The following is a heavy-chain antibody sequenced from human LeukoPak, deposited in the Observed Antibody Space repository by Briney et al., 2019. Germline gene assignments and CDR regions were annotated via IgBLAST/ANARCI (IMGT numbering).Heavy chain of an antibody. CDR2: IKQDGSEK. Sequence: PGGSLRLSCAASGFTFSSYWMSWVRQAPGKGLEWVANIKQDGSEKYYVDSVKGRFTISRDNAKNSLYLQMNSLRAEDTAVYYCASARTGGWDIYDYWGQGTMVTVYS. D-gene: IGHD1-26*01. CDR3: ASARTGGWDIYDY. J-gene: IGHJ4*02. CDR1: GFTFSSYW. V-gene: IGHV3-7*05.